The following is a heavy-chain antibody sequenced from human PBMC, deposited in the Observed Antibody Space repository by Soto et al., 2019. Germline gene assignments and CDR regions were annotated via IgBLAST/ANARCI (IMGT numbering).Heavy chain of an antibody. CDR1: GGSISSGDYY. CDR3: ARAPKWLVVVAATYNWFDP. V-gene: IGHV4-30-4*01. Sequence: QVQLQESGPGLVKPSQTLSLTCTVSGGSISSGDYYWSWIRQPPGKGLEWIGYIYYSGSTYYNPSLKSRVTISVDTSKNQFSLKLSSVTAADTAVYYCARAPKWLVVVAATYNWFDPWGQGTLVTVSS. CDR2: IYYSGST. J-gene: IGHJ5*02. D-gene: IGHD2-15*01.